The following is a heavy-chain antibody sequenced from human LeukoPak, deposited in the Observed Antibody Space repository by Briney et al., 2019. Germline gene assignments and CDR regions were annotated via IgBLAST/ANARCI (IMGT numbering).Heavy chain of an antibody. V-gene: IGHV3-21*01. CDR3: ARDFRRGREPSWWYFDL. Sequence: GGSLRLSCAASGFTFSSYSMNWVRQAPGKGLEGVSSISSSSSYIYYADSVKGRFTISRDNDKNSLYLQMNSLRAEDTAVYYCARDFRRGREPSWWYFDLWGRGTLVTVSS. CDR1: GFTFSSYS. J-gene: IGHJ2*01. D-gene: IGHD1-26*01. CDR2: ISSSSSYI.